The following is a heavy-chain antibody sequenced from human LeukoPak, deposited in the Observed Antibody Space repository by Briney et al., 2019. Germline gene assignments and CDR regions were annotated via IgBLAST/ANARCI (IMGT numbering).Heavy chain of an antibody. V-gene: IGHV1-2*02. CDR3: ARGLGMVRGVNWFDP. CDR2: INPNSGGT. D-gene: IGHD3-10*01. CDR1: GYXFTGYY. J-gene: IGHJ5*02. Sequence: GASVKVSCKASGYXFTGYYIHWVRQAPGQGLEWMGWINPNSGGTNYAQKFQGRVTMTRDTSISTAYMELSRLRSDDTAVYYCARGLGMVRGVNWFDPWGQGTLVTVSS.